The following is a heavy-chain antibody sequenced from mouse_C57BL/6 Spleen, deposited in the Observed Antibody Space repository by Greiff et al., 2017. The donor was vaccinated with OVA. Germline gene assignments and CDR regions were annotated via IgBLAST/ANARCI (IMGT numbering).Heavy chain of an antibody. CDR2: IWSGGST. V-gene: IGHV2-2*01. CDR1: GFSLTSYG. CDR3: DREMGDYLYAMDY. Sequence: VKLQQSGPDLVQPSQSLSITCTVSGFSLTSYGVHWVRQSPGQGLEWLGMIWSGGSTDYNAAFISRLSISKDNSKSQVFFKMNSLQADDTAIYYCDREMGDYLYAMDYWGQGTSVTVSS. J-gene: IGHJ4*01. D-gene: IGHD1-1*01.